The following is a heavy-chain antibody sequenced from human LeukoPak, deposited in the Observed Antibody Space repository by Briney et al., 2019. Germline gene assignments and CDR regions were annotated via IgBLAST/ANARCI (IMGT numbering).Heavy chain of an antibody. D-gene: IGHD5-24*01. CDR3: APNFVY. CDR2: INPDGSDT. Sequence: GGSLRLSCAASGFTFSSYWMHWVRQAPGRGLVWVSRINPDGSDTSYADSVKGRFTIYRDNAKNTLYLQMNSLRAEDTAVYYCAPNFVYWGQGAPVTVSS. V-gene: IGHV3-74*01. CDR1: GFTFSSYW. J-gene: IGHJ4*02.